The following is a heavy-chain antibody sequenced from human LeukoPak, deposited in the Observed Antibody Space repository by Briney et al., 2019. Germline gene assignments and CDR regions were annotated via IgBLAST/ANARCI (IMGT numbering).Heavy chain of an antibody. CDR2: IRSKAYGGTT. CDR1: GFTFGDYA. V-gene: IGHV3-49*04. J-gene: IGHJ5*02. D-gene: IGHD3-3*01. CDR3: TRDPRITIFGVVPDP. Sequence: GRSLRLSCTASGFTFGDYAMSWVRQAPGKGLEWVGFIRSKAYGGTTEYAAPVKGRFTISRDDSKSIVYLQMNSLKTEDTAVYYCTRDPRITIFGVVPDPWGQGTLVTVSS.